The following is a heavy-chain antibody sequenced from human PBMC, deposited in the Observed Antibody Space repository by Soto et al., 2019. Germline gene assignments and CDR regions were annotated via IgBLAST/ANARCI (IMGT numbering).Heavy chain of an antibody. V-gene: IGHV5-51*01. CDR1: GYSFTTYW. J-gene: IGHJ6*02. CDR2: INPGDSDT. Sequence: GESLKISCKASGYSFTTYWIGWVRQMPGKGLEWMGIINPGDSDTKYSPSFQGQVTISADKSITTAYLQWSSLKSSDTAMYYCARHSRNYYGMDVWGQGTTVTVSS. CDR3: ARHSRNYYGMDV.